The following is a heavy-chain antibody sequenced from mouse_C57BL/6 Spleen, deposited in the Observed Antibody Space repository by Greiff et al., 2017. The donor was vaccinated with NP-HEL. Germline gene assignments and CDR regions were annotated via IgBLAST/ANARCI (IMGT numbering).Heavy chain of an antibody. D-gene: IGHD2-3*01. J-gene: IGHJ2*01. CDR3: TRDRFYDGRGGYFDY. CDR2: ISSGGDYI. V-gene: IGHV5-9-1*02. CDR1: GFTFSSYA. Sequence: DVKLVESGEGLVKPGGSLKLSCAASGFTFSSYAMSWVRQTPEKRLEWVAYISSGGDYIYYADTVKGRFTISRDNARNTLYLQMSSLKSEDTAMYYWTRDRFYDGRGGYFDYWGQGTTLTVSS.